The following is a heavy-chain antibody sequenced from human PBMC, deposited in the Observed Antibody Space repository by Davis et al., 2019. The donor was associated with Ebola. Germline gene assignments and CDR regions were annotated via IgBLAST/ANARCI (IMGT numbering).Heavy chain of an antibody. V-gene: IGHV5-51*01. J-gene: IGHJ4*02. CDR3: ARGIPPDF. D-gene: IGHD1-14*01. CDR2: TYPSDSDT. CDR1: GYSFASYW. Sequence: PGGSLRLSCKGSGYSFASYWIGWVRQVPGKGLEWMGITYPSDSDTTYSPSFQGQVTISADKSIGTAYLRWSSLEASDTAIYYCARGIPPDFWGQGTLVTVSS.